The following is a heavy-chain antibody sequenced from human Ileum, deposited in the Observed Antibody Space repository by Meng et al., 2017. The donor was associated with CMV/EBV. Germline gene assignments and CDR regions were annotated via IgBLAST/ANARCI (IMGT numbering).Heavy chain of an antibody. D-gene: IGHD3-3*02. CDR1: GFTFTNYW. CDR2: ISTTSEYK. J-gene: IGHJ4*02. V-gene: IGHV3-21*01. Sequence: GESLKISCVASGFTFTNYWIHWVRQAPGKGLEWVSFISTTSEYKYYSDSVKGRFTISRDNAENSLYLQMNSLRAEDTAVYYCARDISSPYFDYWGQGTLVTVSS. CDR3: ARDISSPYFDY.